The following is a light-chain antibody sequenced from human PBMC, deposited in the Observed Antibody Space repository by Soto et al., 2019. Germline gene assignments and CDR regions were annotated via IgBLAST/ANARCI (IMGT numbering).Light chain of an antibody. CDR2: EVN. CDR1: SSDVGGYNY. J-gene: IGLJ3*02. V-gene: IGLV2-8*01. Sequence: QSALTQPPSASGSPGQSVAISCTGTSSDVGGYNYVSWYQQHPGKAPKLMIYEVNKRPSGVPDRFSGSKSGNTASLTVSGLQAEDEADYYCSSYAGSNNWVFGGGNKLTVL. CDR3: SSYAGSNNWV.